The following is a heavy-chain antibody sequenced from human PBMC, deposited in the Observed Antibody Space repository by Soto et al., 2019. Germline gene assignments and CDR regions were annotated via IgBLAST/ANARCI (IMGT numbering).Heavy chain of an antibody. J-gene: IGHJ4*02. V-gene: IGHV3-43*02. Sequence: GGSLRLSCAASGFTFDDYAMHWVRQAPGKGLEWVSLISGDGGSTYYADSVKGRFTISRDNSKNSLYLQMNSLRTEDTALYYSAKAKSGYYDSSGYYYFDYWGQGTLVTVSS. CDR2: ISGDGGST. CDR1: GFTFDDYA. D-gene: IGHD3-22*01. CDR3: AKAKSGYYDSSGYYYFDY.